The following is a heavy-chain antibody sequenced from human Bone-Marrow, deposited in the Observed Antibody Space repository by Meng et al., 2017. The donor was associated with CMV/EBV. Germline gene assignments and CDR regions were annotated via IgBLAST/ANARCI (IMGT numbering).Heavy chain of an antibody. CDR1: GFTFSSYS. CDR3: ARERWQNKRGFFDY. CDR2: ISSSSSYI. J-gene: IGHJ4*02. Sequence: GGSLRLSCAASGFTFSSYSMNWVRQAPGKGLEWVSSISSSSSYIYYADSVKGRFTISRDNAKNSLYLQMNSLRAEDTAVYYCARERWQNKRGFFDYWGQGTLVTVSS. D-gene: IGHD2-15*01. V-gene: IGHV3-21*01.